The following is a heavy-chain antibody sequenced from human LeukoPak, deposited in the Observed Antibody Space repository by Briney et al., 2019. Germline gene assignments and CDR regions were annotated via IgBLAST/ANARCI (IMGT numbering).Heavy chain of an antibody. V-gene: IGHV3-7*01. CDR3: AREDYGDYGPGGLGYYYYMDV. CDR2: IKQDGSEK. Sequence: GGSLRLSCAASGFTFSSYWMSWVRQAPGKGLEWVANIKQDGSEKYYVDSVKGRFTISRDNAKNSLYLQMNSLRAEDTAVYYCAREDYGDYGPGGLGYYYYMDVWGKGTTVTISS. CDR1: GFTFSSYW. D-gene: IGHD4-17*01. J-gene: IGHJ6*03.